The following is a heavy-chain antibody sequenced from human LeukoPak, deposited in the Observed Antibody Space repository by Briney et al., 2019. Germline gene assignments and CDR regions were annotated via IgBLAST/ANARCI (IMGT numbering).Heavy chain of an antibody. CDR1: GFTFSSYA. CDR3: ARDSGSYFVQYYYYYMDV. Sequence: PGGSLRLSCAASGFTFSSYAMSWVRQAPGQGLEWVSAISGSGGSTYYADSVKGRFTISRDNSKNTPYLQMNSLRAEDTAVYYCARDSGSYFVQYYYYYMDVWGKGTTVTVSS. V-gene: IGHV3-23*01. CDR2: ISGSGGST. D-gene: IGHD1-26*01. J-gene: IGHJ6*03.